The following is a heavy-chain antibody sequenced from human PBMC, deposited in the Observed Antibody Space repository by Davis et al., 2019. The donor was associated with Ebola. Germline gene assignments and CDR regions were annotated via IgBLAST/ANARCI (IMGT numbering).Heavy chain of an antibody. V-gene: IGHV3-7*01. CDR3: ARDGELNDFWSGYFDN. D-gene: IGHD3-3*01. J-gene: IGHJ4*02. CDR1: GFTFSSYW. CDR2: IKQDGSEK. Sequence: GESLKISCAASGFTFSSYWMSWVRQAPGKGLEWVANIKQDGSEKYYVDSVKGRFTISRDNAKNSLYLQMNSLRAEDTAVYYCARDGELNDFWSGYFDNWGQGTLVTVSS.